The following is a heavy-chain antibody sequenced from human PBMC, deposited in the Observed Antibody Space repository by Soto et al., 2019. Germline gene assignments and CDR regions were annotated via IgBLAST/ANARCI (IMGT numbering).Heavy chain of an antibody. CDR2: ISAYNGNT. D-gene: IGHD2-2*01. Sequence: GASVKVSCKASGYTFTSYGISWVRQAPGQGLEWMGWISAYNGNTSYAQKLQGRVTMTTDTSTSTAYMELRSLRSDDTAVYYCARVPAAPGPYYGMDVWGQGTTVTVSS. CDR3: ARVPAAPGPYYGMDV. CDR1: GYTFTSYG. J-gene: IGHJ6*02. V-gene: IGHV1-18*01.